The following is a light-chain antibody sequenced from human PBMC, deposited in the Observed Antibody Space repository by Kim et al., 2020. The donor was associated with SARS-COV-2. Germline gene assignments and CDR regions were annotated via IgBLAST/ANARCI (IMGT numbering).Light chain of an antibody. Sequence: EIVLTQSPGTLSLSPGERATLSCRASQSVGNNYLAWYQKNPGQAPRLLIYGASSRAAGIPDTFSGSVSGTDFTLTISRLEPEDFAVYYCHLSATSSLTFWGGTKVDIK. CDR1: QSVGNNY. CDR2: GAS. V-gene: IGKV3-20*01. J-gene: IGKJ4*01. CDR3: HLSATSSLT.